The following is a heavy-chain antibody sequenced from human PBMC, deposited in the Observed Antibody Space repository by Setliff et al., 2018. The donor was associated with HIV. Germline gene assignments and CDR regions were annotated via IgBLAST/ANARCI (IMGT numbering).Heavy chain of an antibody. J-gene: IGHJ6*03. CDR1: GGSLSSYH. CDR3: ARVGASGVASSMDYHYYMDV. V-gene: IGHV4-4*07. Sequence: SETLSLTCTVSGGSLSSYHWSWIRHPAGKGLEWIGHIFASGSTKYNPSLESRVTMSVDTSRTQFSLKLRSVTAADTAVYYCARVGASGVASSMDYHYYMDVWAKGPRSPS. D-gene: IGHD2-2*01. CDR2: IFASGST.